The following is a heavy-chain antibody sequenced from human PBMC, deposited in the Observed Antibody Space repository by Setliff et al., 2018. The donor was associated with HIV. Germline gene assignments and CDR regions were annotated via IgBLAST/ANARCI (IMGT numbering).Heavy chain of an antibody. D-gene: IGHD3-16*01. Sequence: SETLSLTCTVSGGSISSGAYYWSWIRQHPGKGLEWIGYIYYSVSTYYNPSLKSRVTISVDTSKNQFSLKLNSVTASDTAVYYGARVPLSSPSRPGGYFDYWGQGTLVTVSS. V-gene: IGHV4-31*03. CDR2: IYYSVST. CDR3: ARVPLSSPSRPGGYFDY. J-gene: IGHJ4*02. CDR1: GGSISSGAYY.